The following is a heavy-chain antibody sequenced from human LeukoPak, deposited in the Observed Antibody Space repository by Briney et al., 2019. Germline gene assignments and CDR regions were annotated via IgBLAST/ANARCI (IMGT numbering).Heavy chain of an antibody. J-gene: IGHJ3*02. CDR2: ISYDGSNK. D-gene: IGHD1-26*01. Sequence: GRSLRLSCAASGLTFSSYGMHWVRQAPGKGLEWVAVISYDGSNKYYADSVKGRFTISRDNSKNTLYLQMNSLRAEDTAVYYCASTQWVSRGDAFDIWGQGTMVTVSS. CDR1: GLTFSSYG. V-gene: IGHV3-30*03. CDR3: ASTQWVSRGDAFDI.